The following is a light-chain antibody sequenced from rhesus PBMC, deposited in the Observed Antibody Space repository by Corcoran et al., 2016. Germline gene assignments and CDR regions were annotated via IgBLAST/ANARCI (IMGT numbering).Light chain of an antibody. CDR3: QQRNSYPYS. CDR1: QGISNA. V-gene: IGKV1-33*01. J-gene: IGKJ2*01. CDR2: AAS. Sequence: DIQMTQSPSSLSASVGDKVTITCRASQGISNALAWYQQKPWKAPKLLIYAASTLPSGDPSRFSGSGSGTAFTLTIRSRQPEDFAVYYWQQRNSYPYSFGQGTKVEIK.